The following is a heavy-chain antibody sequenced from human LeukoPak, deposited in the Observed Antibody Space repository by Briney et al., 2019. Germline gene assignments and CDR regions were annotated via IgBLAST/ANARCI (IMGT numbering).Heavy chain of an antibody. CDR2: INSDGGTT. D-gene: IGHD3-10*01. CDR3: ATDYYVSGSYYRLFY. Sequence: GGSLRLSCAASGFTFGTYWMHWVRQAPGKGLVWVSGINSDGGTTTYADSVKGRFTISRDNAKNTLYLQMNNLRAEDTAIYYCATDYYVSGSYYRLFYWGQGTLVTVSS. V-gene: IGHV3-74*01. CDR1: GFTFGTYW. J-gene: IGHJ4*02.